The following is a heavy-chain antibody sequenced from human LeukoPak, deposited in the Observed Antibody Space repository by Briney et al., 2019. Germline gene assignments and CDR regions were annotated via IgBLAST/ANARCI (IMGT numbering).Heavy chain of an antibody. V-gene: IGHV4-61*02. CDR1: GGSISSGSYY. J-gene: IGHJ5*02. D-gene: IGHD3-22*01. CDR3: ARDYYDSSGYYQTS. Sequence: SETLSLTCTVSGGSISSGSYYGSWIRQPAGKGLEWIGRIYTSGSTNYNPSLKSRVTISVDTSKNQFSLKLSSVTAADTAVYYCARDYYDSSGYYQTSWGQGTLVTVSS. CDR2: IYTSGST.